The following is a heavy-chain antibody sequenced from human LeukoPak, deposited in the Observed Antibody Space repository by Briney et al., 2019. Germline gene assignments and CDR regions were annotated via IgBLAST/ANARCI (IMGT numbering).Heavy chain of an antibody. D-gene: IGHD6-13*01. CDR1: GGSISSSSYY. Sequence: SETLSLTCTVSGGSISSSSYYWGWIRQPPGRGLERVGSIYGGGSTYYNPSLKSRVTISVDTSKNQFSLKLSSVTAADTAVYYCAREIAAAGNWFDPGGQGTLVTVSS. CDR2: IYGGGST. V-gene: IGHV4-39*07. J-gene: IGHJ5*02. CDR3: AREIAAAGNWFDP.